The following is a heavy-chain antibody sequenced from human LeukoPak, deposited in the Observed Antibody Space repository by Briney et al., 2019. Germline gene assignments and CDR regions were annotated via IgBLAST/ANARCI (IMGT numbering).Heavy chain of an antibody. CDR2: MNPNSGNT. CDR1: GYTFTSYD. V-gene: IGHV1-8*03. CDR3: ARDGTYCVYRSGYSATSYYMDV. J-gene: IGHJ6*03. Sequence: ASVKVSCKASGYTFTSYDINWVRQDTGQGLECMGWMNPNSGNTGYAQKFQGRVTITRNTSISTAYLELSSLRSEDTAVYYCARDGTYCVYRSGYSATSYYMDVWGKGITVTVSS. D-gene: IGHD3-3*01.